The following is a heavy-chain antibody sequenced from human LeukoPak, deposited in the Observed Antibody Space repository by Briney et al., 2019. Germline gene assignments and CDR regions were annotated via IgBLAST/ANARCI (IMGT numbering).Heavy chain of an antibody. CDR2: IYSRGST. Sequence: SETLSLTCIVSGGSISSSNYYWGWIRQSPGKGLEWIGSIYSRGSTYYNPSLKSRVIVSSDMSKNQFSLKLSSVTAADTAVYYCARHRSGWLQSSFDYWGQGTLVTVSS. CDR3: ARHRSGWLQSSFDY. D-gene: IGHD5-24*01. CDR1: GGSISSSNYY. V-gene: IGHV4-39*01. J-gene: IGHJ4*02.